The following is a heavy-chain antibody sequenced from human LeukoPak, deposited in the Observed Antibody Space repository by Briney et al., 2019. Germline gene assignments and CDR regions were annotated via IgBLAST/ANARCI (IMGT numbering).Heavy chain of an antibody. Sequence: SETLSLTCTVSGGSISSYYWSWIRQPPGKGLEWIGYGYYSGSTDYIPSLKSRVTISVDTSKNQFSLQLNSVTPEDTAVYYCARAGDSSSWSSAFDYWGQGTLVTVSS. J-gene: IGHJ4*02. D-gene: IGHD6-13*01. CDR1: GGSISSYY. V-gene: IGHV4-59*12. CDR2: GYYSGST. CDR3: ARAGDSSSWSSAFDY.